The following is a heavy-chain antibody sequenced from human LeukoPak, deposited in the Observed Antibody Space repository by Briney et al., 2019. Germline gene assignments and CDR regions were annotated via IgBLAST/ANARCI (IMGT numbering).Heavy chain of an antibody. CDR1: GGSISSSSYY. J-gene: IGHJ4*02. Sequence: SETLSLTCTVSGGSISSSSYYWGWIRQPPGKGLEWIGSIYYSGSTYYNPSLKSRVTISVDTSKNQFSLKLSSVTAADTAVYYCARTTYGSGSLYDYWGQGTLVTVSS. D-gene: IGHD3-10*01. CDR3: ARTTYGSGSLYDY. CDR2: IYYSGST. V-gene: IGHV4-39*07.